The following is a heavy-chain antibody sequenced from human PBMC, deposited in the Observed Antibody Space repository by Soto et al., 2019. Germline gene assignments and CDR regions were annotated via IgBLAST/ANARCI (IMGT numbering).Heavy chain of an antibody. CDR3: AKLLGYSSSWYPGAFDI. V-gene: IGHV3-23*01. J-gene: IGHJ3*02. CDR2: ISGSGGST. D-gene: IGHD6-13*01. CDR1: GFTFSSHA. Sequence: GGSLRLSCAASGFTFSSHAMSWVRQAPGKGLEWVSAISGSGGSTYYADSVKGRFTISRDNSKNTLYLQMNSLRAEDTAVYYCAKLLGYSSSWYPGAFDIWGQGTMVTVS.